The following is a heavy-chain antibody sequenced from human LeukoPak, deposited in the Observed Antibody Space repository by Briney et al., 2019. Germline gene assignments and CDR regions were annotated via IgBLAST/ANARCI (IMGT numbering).Heavy chain of an antibody. CDR2: ISWNSNNI. D-gene: IGHD3-10*01. Sequence: PGWSLRLSCAASGFTFDNFGMNWFRQAPGRGLEWVTAISWNSNNIAYADSVKGRFTLSRDNAKNSLYLQMDSLRTEDTALYYCAKSTGLYFYGVDVWGQGTTVTVSS. CDR3: AKSTGLYFYGVDV. V-gene: IGHV3-9*01. CDR1: GFTFDNFG. J-gene: IGHJ6*02.